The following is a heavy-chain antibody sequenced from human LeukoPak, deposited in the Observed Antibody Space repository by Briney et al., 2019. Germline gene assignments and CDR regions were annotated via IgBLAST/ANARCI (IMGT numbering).Heavy chain of an antibody. D-gene: IGHD4-17*01. CDR2: ISSSSDYI. CDR1: GFTFSNYA. Sequence: GGSLRLSCAASGFTFSNYAMHWVRQAPGKGLEWVSSISSSSDYIYYADSVKGRFTISRDNAKNSLSLQMDSLRAEDTAVYYCARAADYGDYRCFDYWGQGTLVTVSS. J-gene: IGHJ4*02. CDR3: ARAADYGDYRCFDY. V-gene: IGHV3-21*01.